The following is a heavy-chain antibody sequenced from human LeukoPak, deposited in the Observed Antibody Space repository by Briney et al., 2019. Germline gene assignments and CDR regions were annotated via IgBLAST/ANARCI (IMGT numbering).Heavy chain of an antibody. D-gene: IGHD1-14*01. J-gene: IGHJ4*02. V-gene: IGHV3-53*01. CDR2: LYSDGNT. Sequence: GGSLRLSCAASGFTFSNAWMSWVRQAPGTGLEWVSVLYSDGNTKYADSVQGRFTISRDNSKNTLYLEMNSLSPDDTAVYYCARGVEPLAANTLAYWGQGTLVTVSS. CDR3: ARGVEPLAANTLAY. CDR1: GFTFSNAW.